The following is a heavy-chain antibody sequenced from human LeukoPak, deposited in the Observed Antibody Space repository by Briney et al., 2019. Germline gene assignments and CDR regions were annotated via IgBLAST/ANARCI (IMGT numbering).Heavy chain of an antibody. CDR2: IGSSSSYI. J-gene: IGHJ4*02. CDR1: GFTFSSYS. D-gene: IGHD3-22*01. V-gene: IGHV3-21*01. CDR3: ARDKYYYDSRMDY. Sequence: PGGSLRLSCAASGFTFSSYSMNWVRQAPGKGLEWASSIGSSSSYIYYADSVKGRFTISRDNAKNSLYLQMNSLRAEDTAVYYCARDKYYYDSRMDYWGQGTLVTVSS.